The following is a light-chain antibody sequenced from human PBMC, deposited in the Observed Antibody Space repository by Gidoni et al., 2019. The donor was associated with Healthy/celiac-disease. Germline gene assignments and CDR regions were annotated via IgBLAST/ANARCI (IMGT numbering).Light chain of an antibody. CDR2: DVS. J-gene: IGLJ1*01. CDR1: SSDVGGYNY. V-gene: IGLV2-14*01. Sequence: QSALTQPASVSGSPGQSITISCTGTSSDVGGYNYVSWYQQHPGKAPKLMIYDVSNRPSGVSNRFSGSKSGNTASLTISGLQAEDEADYYCSSYTSSSTLCVFGTGTKVTVX. CDR3: SSYTSSSTLCV.